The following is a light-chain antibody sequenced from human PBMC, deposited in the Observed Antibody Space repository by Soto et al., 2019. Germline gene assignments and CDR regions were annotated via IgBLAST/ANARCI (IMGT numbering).Light chain of an antibody. CDR3: CSYAGSSTFV. CDR2: EGS. Sequence: QSALTQPASVSGSPGQSITISCTGTSSDVGSYNLVSWYQQHPGKAPKLMIYEGSKRPSGVSNRFSGSKSGNTAPLTISGLQAEYEADYYCCSYAGSSTFVFGTGTKVTVL. J-gene: IGLJ1*01. CDR1: SSDVGSYNL. V-gene: IGLV2-23*01.